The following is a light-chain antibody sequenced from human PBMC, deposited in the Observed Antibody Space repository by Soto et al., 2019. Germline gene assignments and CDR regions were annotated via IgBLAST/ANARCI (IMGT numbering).Light chain of an antibody. J-gene: IGKJ3*01. Sequence: DIVMTQSPLSLPVTPGEPASISCRSSQSLLHSNGYNYLDWYLQKPGQSPQLLIYLGSNRASGVPDRFSGSGSGTDFTLKISRVEAEDVGVYYCMQALQIPPSFGPGTKGDI. V-gene: IGKV2-28*01. CDR2: LGS. CDR3: MQALQIPPS. CDR1: QSLLHSNGYNY.